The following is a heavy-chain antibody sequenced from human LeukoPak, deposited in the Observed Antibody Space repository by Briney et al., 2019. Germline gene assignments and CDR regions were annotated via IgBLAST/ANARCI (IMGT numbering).Heavy chain of an antibody. V-gene: IGHV3-21*06. Sequence: GGSLRLSCAASGFTFSTYNMNWVRQAPGKGLEWVSSITSGGTYTYYADSVKGRFTTSRDNAKNSLSLQLSSLRAEDTAVYYCARGHYDILTASYKWTPDYWGQGILVTVSS. D-gene: IGHD3-9*01. CDR1: GFTFSTYN. J-gene: IGHJ4*02. CDR2: ITSGGTYT. CDR3: ARGHYDILTASYKWTPDY.